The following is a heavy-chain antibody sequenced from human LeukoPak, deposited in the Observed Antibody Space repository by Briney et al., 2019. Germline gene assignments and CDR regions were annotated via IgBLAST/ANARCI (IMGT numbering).Heavy chain of an antibody. V-gene: IGHV3-23*01. CDR2: ISGSDDNT. CDR3: ANDFDH. CDR1: GFTFNNYA. J-gene: IGHJ4*02. Sequence: GGSLRLSCAASGFTFNNYAMSWVRQAPGKGLEWVSTISGSDDNTYYADPVKGRFTISRDISKNTLYLQMNSLRADDTALYYCANDFDHWGQGTLVTVSS.